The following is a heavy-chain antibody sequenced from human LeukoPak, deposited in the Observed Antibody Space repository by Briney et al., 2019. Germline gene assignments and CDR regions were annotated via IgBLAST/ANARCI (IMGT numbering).Heavy chain of an antibody. CDR1: GYTFTGYY. CDR3: ARVWGYAANLNY. V-gene: IGHV1-2*02. Sequence: ASVKVSCKASGYTFTGYYMHWVRQAPGQGLEWMGWINPNSGGTNYAQKFQGGVTMTRDTSISTAYMELSRLRSDDTAVYYCARVWGYAANLNYWGQGTLVTVSS. J-gene: IGHJ4*02. CDR2: INPNSGGT. D-gene: IGHD3-16*01.